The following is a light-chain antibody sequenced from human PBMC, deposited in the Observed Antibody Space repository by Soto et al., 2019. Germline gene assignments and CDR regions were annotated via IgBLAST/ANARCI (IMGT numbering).Light chain of an antibody. CDR2: LNN. Sequence: QAVVTQPPSASGTPGQRVSISCSGSSSNIGTNNVNWYQQLPGAAPKLLIYLNNQWPSGVPDRFSGSKSGTSASLAISGLQSEDEADYYCAAWDDSLNGWVFGGGTKLTVL. J-gene: IGLJ3*02. CDR1: SSNIGTNN. V-gene: IGLV1-44*01. CDR3: AAWDDSLNGWV.